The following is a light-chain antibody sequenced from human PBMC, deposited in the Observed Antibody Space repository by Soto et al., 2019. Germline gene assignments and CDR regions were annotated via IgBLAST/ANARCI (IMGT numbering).Light chain of an antibody. J-gene: IGKJ2*01. V-gene: IGKV3-15*01. Sequence: EVVMTQSPATLSVSPGERATLSCRASQSVDSNLAWYQQKPGQAPRLLIYRASTRAAGIPDTSSGSGSGTEFTLTISRLQSEDFAVYYCQQYNDWPYNFGQGTKLDIK. CDR2: RAS. CDR3: QQYNDWPYN. CDR1: QSVDSN.